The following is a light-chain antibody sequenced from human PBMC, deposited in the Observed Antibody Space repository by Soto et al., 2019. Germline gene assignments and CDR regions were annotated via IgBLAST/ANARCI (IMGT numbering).Light chain of an antibody. Sequence: DTVMTQSPDSLAVSLGERATINCKSSQSVLYNSNNKNYLAWYQQKPGQSPKLLIYWASTRQSGVPDRFSGSGSGTDFTLTISSLQAEDVAVYYCQQYYTTPYTFGQGTKLEIK. CDR2: WAS. CDR3: QQYYTTPYT. CDR1: QSVLYNSNNKNY. V-gene: IGKV4-1*01. J-gene: IGKJ2*01.